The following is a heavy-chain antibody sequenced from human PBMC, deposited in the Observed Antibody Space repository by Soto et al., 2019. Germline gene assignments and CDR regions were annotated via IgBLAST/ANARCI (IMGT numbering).Heavy chain of an antibody. V-gene: IGHV4-34*01. D-gene: IGHD3-3*01. Sequence: TLSLTCAVYGGSFSGYYWSWIRQPPGKGLGWIGEINHSGSTNYNPSLKSRVTISVDTSKNQFSLKLSSVTAADTAVYYCARGRRPYYDFWSGSTAYYYYGMDVWGQGTTVTVSS. CDR1: GGSFSGYY. J-gene: IGHJ6*02. CDR2: INHSGST. CDR3: ARGRRPYYDFWSGSTAYYYYGMDV.